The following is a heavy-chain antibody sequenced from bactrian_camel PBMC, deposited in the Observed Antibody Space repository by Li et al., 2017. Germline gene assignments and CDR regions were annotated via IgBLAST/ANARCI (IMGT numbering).Heavy chain of an antibody. J-gene: IGHJ6*01. CDR3: AAARGSLRLLFSIQWPGKCPPSGY. D-gene: IGHD3*01. CDR1: GSAHNDYC. Sequence: HVQLVESGGGSVQAGGSLTLSCRVSGSAHNDYCMEWSRQPPGKEREVVAAIRGDGSAGYSDSVKGRFTISQGNAKKAVYLQLNDVKPEDTGRYYCAAARGSLRLLFSIQWPGKCPPSGYWGQGTQVTVS. CDR2: IRGDGSA. V-gene: IGHV3-3*01.